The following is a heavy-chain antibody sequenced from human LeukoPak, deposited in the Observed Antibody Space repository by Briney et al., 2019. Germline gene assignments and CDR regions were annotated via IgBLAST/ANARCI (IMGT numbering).Heavy chain of an antibody. CDR3: ARQPRDGYNPRPYYFDY. CDR1: GGSMSSSSYY. Sequence: SETLSLTCTVSGGSMSSSSYYWGWVRQPPGKGLEWIGSMYYSGSTYYNPSLKSRVTISVDTSKNQFSLKLSSVTAADTAVYYCARQPRDGYNPRPYYFDYWGQGTLVTVSS. CDR2: MYYSGST. J-gene: IGHJ4*02. D-gene: IGHD5-24*01. V-gene: IGHV4-39*01.